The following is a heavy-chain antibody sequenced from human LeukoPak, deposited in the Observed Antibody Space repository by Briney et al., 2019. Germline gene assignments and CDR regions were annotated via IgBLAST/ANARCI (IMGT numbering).Heavy chain of an antibody. Sequence: ASVKVSCKASGYTFTSYDINWVRQATGQGLEWMGWMNPNSGNTGYAQKFQGRVTMTRNTSISTAYMELSSLRSEDTAVYYCARVASGGYDILTGYYSYYYYCYMDVWGKGTTVTISS. V-gene: IGHV1-8*01. J-gene: IGHJ6*03. CDR3: ARVASGGYDILTGYYSYYYYCYMDV. CDR2: MNPNSGNT. CDR1: GYTFTSYD. D-gene: IGHD3-9*01.